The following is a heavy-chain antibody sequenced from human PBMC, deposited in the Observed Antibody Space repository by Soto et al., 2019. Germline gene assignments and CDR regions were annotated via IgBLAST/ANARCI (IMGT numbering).Heavy chain of an antibody. J-gene: IGHJ4*02. D-gene: IGHD6-13*01. CDR1: GFTFSSYG. CDR3: AKTFGSSGLLDY. Sequence: EVQLLESGGGLVQPGGSLRLSCAASGFTFSSYGMSWVRQATGKGLEWLAAMSGSGGSVYYADSVKGRFTISRDNSKNTLFLHMSSLRAEYTAVYYCAKTFGSSGLLDYCCLGTLLTGS. CDR2: MSGSGGSV. V-gene: IGHV3-23*01.